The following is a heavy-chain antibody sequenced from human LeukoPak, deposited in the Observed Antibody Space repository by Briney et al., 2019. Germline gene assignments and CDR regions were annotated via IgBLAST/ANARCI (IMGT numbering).Heavy chain of an antibody. J-gene: IGHJ4*02. CDR2: FDPEDGET. CDR3: ATGPTPQNYFDY. CDR1: GYTLTELS. D-gene: IGHD4-17*01. Sequence: ASVKVSCKVSGYTLTELSTHWVRQAPGKGLEWMGGFDPEDGETIYAQKFQGRVTMTEDTSTDTAYMELSSLRSEDTAVYYCATGPTPQNYFDYWGQGTLVTVSS. V-gene: IGHV1-24*01.